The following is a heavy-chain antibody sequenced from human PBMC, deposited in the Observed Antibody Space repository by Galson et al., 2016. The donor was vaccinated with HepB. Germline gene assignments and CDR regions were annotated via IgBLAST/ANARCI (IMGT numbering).Heavy chain of an antibody. Sequence: AISGDSVSNNLAAWNWVRQSPSRGLEWLGRTYYMSKWYDEYVTSMKSRITIKADTSKNQVSLHLKSVTPEDTAVYYCARARGGECDRTSCHAEYFDSWGQGTLVTVSS. D-gene: IGHD2-2*01. J-gene: IGHJ4*02. CDR3: ARARGGECDRTSCHAEYFDS. V-gene: IGHV6-1*01. CDR2: TYYMSKWYD. CDR1: GDSVSNNLAA.